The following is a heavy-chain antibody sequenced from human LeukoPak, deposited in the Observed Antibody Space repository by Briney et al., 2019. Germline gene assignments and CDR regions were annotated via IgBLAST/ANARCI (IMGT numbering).Heavy chain of an antibody. D-gene: IGHD6-19*01. V-gene: IGHV4-39*01. Sequence: SETLSLTCTVSGGTISSSGYYWGRIPHPPGKELEWIGSIYYSGSTYYNPSLKSRVTISVDTSKNQFSLKLSSVTAADTAVYYCAKTGYSSDYWYFDLWGRGTLVTVSS. J-gene: IGHJ2*01. CDR2: IYYSGST. CDR3: AKTGYSSDYWYFDL. CDR1: GGTISSSGYY.